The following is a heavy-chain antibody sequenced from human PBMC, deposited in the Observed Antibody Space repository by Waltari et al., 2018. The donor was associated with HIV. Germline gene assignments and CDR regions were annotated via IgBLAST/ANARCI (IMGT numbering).Heavy chain of an antibody. Sequence: QVQPVQSGAEVKKPGSSVKVSCKASGGTFSSYAISWVRQAPGQGLEWMGGIIPIFGTANIGRKFQGRVTITAEESTSTAYMELSSLRSEDTAVYYCAREGSIAAAGKGGDYWGQGTLVTVSS. CDR2: IIPIFGTA. J-gene: IGHJ4*02. CDR3: AREGSIAAAGKGGDY. V-gene: IGHV1-69*01. CDR1: GGTFSSYA. D-gene: IGHD6-13*01.